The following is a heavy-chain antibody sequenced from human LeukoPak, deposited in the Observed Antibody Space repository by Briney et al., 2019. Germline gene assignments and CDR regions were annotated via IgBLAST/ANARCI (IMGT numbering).Heavy chain of an antibody. J-gene: IGHJ4*02. CDR3: ARSLRVAVAANY. CDR1: GFTFSSYW. Sequence: PGGSLRLSCAASGFTFSSYWMSWVRQAPGKGLEWVANIKQGGSEKYYVDSVKGRFTISRDNAKNPLYLQMNSLRAEDTAVYYCARSLRVAVAANYWGQGTLVTVSS. V-gene: IGHV3-7*01. D-gene: IGHD6-19*01. CDR2: IKQGGSEK.